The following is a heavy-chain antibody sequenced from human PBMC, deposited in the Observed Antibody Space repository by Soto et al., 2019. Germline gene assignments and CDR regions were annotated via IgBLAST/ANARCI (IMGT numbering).Heavy chain of an antibody. CDR2: IYYSGST. CDR3: ARQPRGVSTVTSVINWFDP. D-gene: IGHD4-17*01. J-gene: IGHJ5*02. CDR1: GGSISSSSSY. V-gene: IGHV4-39*01. Sequence: SETLSLTCTVSGGSISSSSSYWGWIRQPPGKGLEWIGYIYYSGSTNYNPSLKSRVTISVDTSKNQFSLKLNSVTAADTAVYYCARQPRGVSTVTSVINWFDPWGQGALVTVSS.